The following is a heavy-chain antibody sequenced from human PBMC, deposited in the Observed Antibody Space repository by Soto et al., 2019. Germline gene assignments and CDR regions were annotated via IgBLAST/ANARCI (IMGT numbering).Heavy chain of an antibody. V-gene: IGHV3-23*01. CDR2: ISGSGGST. CDR3: AKDYFRMIVLVIKSPGAFDI. CDR1: GFTFSSYA. D-gene: IGHD3-22*01. Sequence: GGSLRLSCAASGFTFSSYAMSWVRQAPGKGLEWVSAISGSGGSTYYADSVKGRFTISRDNSKNTLYLQMNSLRAEDTAVYYCAKDYFRMIVLVIKSPGAFDIWGQGTMVTVSS. J-gene: IGHJ3*02.